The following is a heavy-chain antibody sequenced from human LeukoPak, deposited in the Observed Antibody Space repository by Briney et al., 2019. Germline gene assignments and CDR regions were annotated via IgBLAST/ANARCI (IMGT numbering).Heavy chain of an antibody. CDR1: GFTFSSYA. CDR3: AKESSQHFWSGYSFDY. V-gene: IGHV3-23*01. J-gene: IGHJ4*02. CDR2: ISGSGGST. D-gene: IGHD3-3*02. Sequence: PGGSLRLSCAASGFTFSSYAMSWVRQAPGKGLEWVSAISGSGGSTYYADSVKGRFTISRDNSKNTLYLQMNSLRAEDTAVYYCAKESSQHFWSGYSFDYWGQGTLVTVSS.